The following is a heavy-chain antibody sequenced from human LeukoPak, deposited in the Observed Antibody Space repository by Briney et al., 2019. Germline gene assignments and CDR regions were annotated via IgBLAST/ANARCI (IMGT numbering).Heavy chain of an antibody. CDR2: MFGSGST. Sequence: SETLSLTCAVSGGSFTSFYRSWIRQPAGEGLEYIGRMFGSGSTNYSPSLKSRVTISLDTSKNHFSLKLTSVTAADTAVYYCARGRFPVGYYDHWGQGFLVTVSS. V-gene: IGHV4-4*07. J-gene: IGHJ4*02. CDR3: ARGRFPVGYYDH. D-gene: IGHD3-10*01. CDR1: GGSFTSFY.